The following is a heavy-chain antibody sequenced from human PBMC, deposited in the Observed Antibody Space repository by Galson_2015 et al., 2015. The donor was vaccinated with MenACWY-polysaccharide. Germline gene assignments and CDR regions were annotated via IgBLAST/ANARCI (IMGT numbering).Heavy chain of an antibody. CDR1: GFTFSSYR. Sequence: SLRLSCAASGFTFSSYRMNWVRQPPGKGLEWVSSITSTSSYIYYADSVKGRFTISRDNAKNSLYLQMNSLRAEDTAVYYCASAGCRSNSGYPADYGGQGTLVTVAS. D-gene: IGHD2-2*01. V-gene: IGHV3-21*01. CDR3: ASAGCRSNSGYPADY. J-gene: IGHJ4*02. CDR2: ITSTSSYI.